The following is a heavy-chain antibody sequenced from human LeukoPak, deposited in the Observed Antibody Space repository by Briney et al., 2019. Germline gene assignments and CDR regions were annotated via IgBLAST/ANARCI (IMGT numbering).Heavy chain of an antibody. CDR1: GFSFSNFA. CDR2: ISYDGSNT. Sequence: GGSLRLSCVVSGFSFSNFAMYWVRQAPGKGLEWVAFISYDGSNTYYAGSVKGRFTISRDNSKNTLYLQMNSLRAEDTAVYYCAREDCGGDCEWGYFDYWGQGTLVTVSS. CDR3: AREDCGGDCEWGYFDY. V-gene: IGHV3-30*14. J-gene: IGHJ4*02. D-gene: IGHD2-21*02.